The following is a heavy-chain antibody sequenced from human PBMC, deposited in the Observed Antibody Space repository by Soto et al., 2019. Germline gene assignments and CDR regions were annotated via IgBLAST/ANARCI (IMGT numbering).Heavy chain of an antibody. J-gene: IGHJ6*02. V-gene: IGHV1-69*13. CDR1: GGTFSSYA. Sequence: SVKVSCKASGGTFSSYAISWVRQAPGQGLEWMGGIIPIFGTANYAQKFQGRVTITSDESTSTAYMELSSLRSEDTAVYYCARALKALAQGIPSYYGMELWGQRIKVT. CDR2: IIPIFGTA. D-gene: IGHD6-13*01. CDR3: ARALKALAQGIPSYYGMEL.